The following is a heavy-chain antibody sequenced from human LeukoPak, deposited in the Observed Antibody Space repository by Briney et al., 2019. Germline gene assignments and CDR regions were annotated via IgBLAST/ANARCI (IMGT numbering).Heavy chain of an antibody. V-gene: IGHV1-2*02. CDR2: INPSSGGT. J-gene: IGHJ3*02. D-gene: IGHD3-22*01. CDR1: GSALSSYY. Sequence: ASVKVSCKASGSALSSYYMHWVRQAPGQGLEWMGIINPSSGGTNYAQKFQGRVTVTRDTSISTAYMDLSRLRSDDTAVYYCARAGVWDYSDSSGYHNAAFDIWGQGTMVTVSS. CDR3: ARAGVWDYSDSSGYHNAAFDI.